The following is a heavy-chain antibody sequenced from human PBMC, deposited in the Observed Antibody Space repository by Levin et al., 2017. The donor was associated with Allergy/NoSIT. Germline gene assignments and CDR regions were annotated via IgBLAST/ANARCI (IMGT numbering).Heavy chain of an antibody. V-gene: IGHV3-53*01. CDR3: VRASPRGQWLTYGTDYYYMDV. J-gene: IGHJ6*03. CDR2: IYSGGTI. CDR1: GFTVSSTY. Sequence: GGSLRLSCAASGFTVSSTYMTWVRQAPGKGLEWVSVIYSGGTIYYADSVKGRFTISRDNSKNTLFLQMNSLRAEDTAIYYCVRASPRGQWLTYGTDYYYMDVWGKGTTVTVSS. D-gene: IGHD6-19*01.